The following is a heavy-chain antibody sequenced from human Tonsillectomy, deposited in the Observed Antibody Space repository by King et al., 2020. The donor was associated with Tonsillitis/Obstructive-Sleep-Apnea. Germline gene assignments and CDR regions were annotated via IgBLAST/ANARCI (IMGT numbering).Heavy chain of an antibody. CDR1: GGSISSYY. CDR3: AKEASGLASGYDY. J-gene: IGHJ4*02. CDR2: IYYSGST. D-gene: IGHD6-25*01. Sequence: VQLQESGPGLVKPSETLSLTCTVSGGSISSYYWSWIRQPPGKGLEWIGYIYYSGSTTYNPSLKSRVTISVDTSKNQFSLQLSSVTAADTAVYYCAKEASGLASGYDYWGQGTRVTVSS. V-gene: IGHV4-59*01.